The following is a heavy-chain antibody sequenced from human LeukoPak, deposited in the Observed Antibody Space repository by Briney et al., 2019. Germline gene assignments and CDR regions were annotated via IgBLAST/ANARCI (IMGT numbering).Heavy chain of an antibody. Sequence: GGSLRLSCAASGFTFSSYAMSWVRQAPGKGLEWVSAISNSGGSTYYADSVKGRFTISRDNSKNTLYLQMNSLRDEDTAVYYCARAFGLTDYWGQGTLVTVSS. CDR2: ISNSGGST. D-gene: IGHD3/OR15-3a*01. CDR3: ARAFGLTDY. V-gene: IGHV3-23*01. J-gene: IGHJ4*02. CDR1: GFTFSSYA.